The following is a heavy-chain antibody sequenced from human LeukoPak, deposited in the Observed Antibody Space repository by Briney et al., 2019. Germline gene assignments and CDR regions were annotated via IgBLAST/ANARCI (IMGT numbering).Heavy chain of an antibody. Sequence: SVKVSCTASGFTFTRSAVQWVRQARGQRLEWIGWIVVGSGNTNYAQKFQERVTITRDMSTSTAYMELSSLRSEDTAVYYCATAPRQAWRNYYYYYGMDVWGQGTTVTVSS. V-gene: IGHV1-58*01. J-gene: IGHJ6*02. CDR1: GFTFTRSA. D-gene: IGHD2-21*01. CDR2: IVVGSGNT. CDR3: ATAPRQAWRNYYYYYGMDV.